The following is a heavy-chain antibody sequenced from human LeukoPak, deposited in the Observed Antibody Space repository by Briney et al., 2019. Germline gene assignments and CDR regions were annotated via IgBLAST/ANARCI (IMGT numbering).Heavy chain of an antibody. CDR3: ATHSYDLRDVEFDY. Sequence: PSETLSPTCTVSAGSISSSSYYWGWTRQPPGKGLEWIGSIYYSGSTYYNPSLKSRVTISVDTSKNQFSLKLSSVTAADTAVYYCATHSYDLRDVEFDYWGQGTLVTVSS. D-gene: IGHD5-12*01. CDR2: IYYSGST. V-gene: IGHV4-39*01. J-gene: IGHJ4*02. CDR1: AGSISSSSYY.